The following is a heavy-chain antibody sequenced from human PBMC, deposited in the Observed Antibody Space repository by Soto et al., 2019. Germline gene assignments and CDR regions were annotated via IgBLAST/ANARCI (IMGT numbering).Heavy chain of an antibody. J-gene: IGHJ6*02. V-gene: IGHV1-2*02. Sequence: ASVKVSCKAAGYTFTGYYMHRVRKAPGQGLEWMGWVNPNRGGTNYAQKFQVRVTMTRDTATSTAYMELSRLRSDDTAVYYCAAHGSGSYYYYGMDVWAQGTTVTVSS. CDR2: VNPNRGGT. D-gene: IGHD3-10*01. CDR1: GYTFTGYY. CDR3: AAHGSGSYYYYGMDV.